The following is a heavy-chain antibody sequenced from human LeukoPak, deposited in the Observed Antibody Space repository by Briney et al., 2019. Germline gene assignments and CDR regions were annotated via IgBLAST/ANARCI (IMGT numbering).Heavy chain of an antibody. CDR1: GGTFSSYA. J-gene: IGHJ6*03. CDR3: ARDKAEYGSGSYYPDYYYYYMDV. CDR2: IIPIFGTA. D-gene: IGHD3-10*01. V-gene: IGHV1-69*05. Sequence: GSSVKVSCKASGGTFSSYAISWVRQAPGQGLGWMGGIIPIFGTANYAQKFQGRVTITTDESTSTAYMELSSLRSEDTAVYYCARDKAEYGSGSYYPDYYYYYMDVWGKGTTVTVSS.